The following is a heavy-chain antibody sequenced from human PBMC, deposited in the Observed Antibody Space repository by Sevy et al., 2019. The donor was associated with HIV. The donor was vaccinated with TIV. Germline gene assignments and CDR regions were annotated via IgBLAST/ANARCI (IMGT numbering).Heavy chain of an antibody. Sequence: GGSLRLSCKVTGLTSGAFAMSWVRQTPGKGLEWISSISGSGGVTHYADSVKGRFTISRVKSKGMVDLEMNSLRGDDTAVYYCAKPNWNFRADWFDTWGQGTLVTVSS. CDR2: ISGSGGVT. CDR1: GLTSGAFA. J-gene: IGHJ5*02. CDR3: AKPNWNFRADWFDT. D-gene: IGHD1-7*01. V-gene: IGHV3-23*01.